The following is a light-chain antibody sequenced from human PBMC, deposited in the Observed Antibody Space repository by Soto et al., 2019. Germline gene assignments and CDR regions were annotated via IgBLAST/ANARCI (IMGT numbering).Light chain of an antibody. CDR3: QHYTSYSEA. CDR2: KAS. V-gene: IGKV1-5*03. J-gene: IGKJ1*01. CDR1: QTTSSW. Sequence: QIIPSTSTLSGSVGDRVTITCRASQTTSSWLAWYQQKPGKAPKLLIYKASTLKSGVPSRFSGSGSGTDFTLTISSLQPDDFATYYCQHYTSYSEAFGQGTKV.